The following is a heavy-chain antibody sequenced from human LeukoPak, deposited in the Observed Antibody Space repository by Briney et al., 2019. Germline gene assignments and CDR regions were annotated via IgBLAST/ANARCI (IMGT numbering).Heavy chain of an antibody. Sequence: PGGSLRLSCAASGFTFITMSRVRQAPGKGLEWVAGINESGGVTYYADSVKGRFIISRDKSKSTLYLQMNSLRAEDTAVYYCVKGSYRGYEFDYWGQGTLVTVSS. V-gene: IGHV3-23*01. CDR1: GFTFIT. J-gene: IGHJ4*02. CDR3: VKGSYRGYEFDY. CDR2: INESGGVT. D-gene: IGHD5-12*01.